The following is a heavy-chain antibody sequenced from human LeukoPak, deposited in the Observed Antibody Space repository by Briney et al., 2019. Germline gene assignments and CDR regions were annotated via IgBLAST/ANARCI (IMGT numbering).Heavy chain of an antibody. V-gene: IGHV3-30*03. CDR1: GFTFSSYG. J-gene: IGHJ4*02. CDR2: ISYDGSNK. CDR3: STTDYYDSSGYRFDY. Sequence: GGSLRLSCAASGFTFSSYGMHWVRQAPGKGLEWVAVISYDGSNKYYADSVKGRFTISRDNSKNTLYLQMNSLRAEDTAVYYCSTTDYYDSSGYRFDYWGQGTLVTVSS. D-gene: IGHD3-22*01.